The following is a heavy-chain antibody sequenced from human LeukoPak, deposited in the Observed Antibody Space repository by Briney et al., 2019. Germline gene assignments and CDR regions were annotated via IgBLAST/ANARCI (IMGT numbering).Heavy chain of an antibody. CDR3: ARTPYYYYYYMDV. V-gene: IGHV4-61*02. CDR2: IYTSGST. CDR1: GGSISSGSYY. J-gene: IGHJ6*03. Sequence: SETLSLTCTVSGGSISSGSYYWSWIRQPAGKGLEWIGRIYTSGSTNYNPSLKSRVTISVDTSKNQFSLKLGSVTAADTAVYYCARTPYYYYYYMDVWGKGTTVTVSS.